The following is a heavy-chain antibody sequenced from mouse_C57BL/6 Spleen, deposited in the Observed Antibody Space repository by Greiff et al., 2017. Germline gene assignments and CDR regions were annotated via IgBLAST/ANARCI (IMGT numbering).Heavy chain of an antibody. CDR1: GYSFTSYS. Sequence: QVQLKQSGPELVKPGASVKISCKASGYSFTSYSIHWVKQRPGQGLEWIGWIYPGSGNTKYNEKFKGKATLTADTSSSTAYMQLSSLTSEDSAVYYCARDTVVPYFDYWGQGTTLTVSS. J-gene: IGHJ2*01. CDR2: IYPGSGNT. D-gene: IGHD1-1*01. CDR3: ARDTVVPYFDY. V-gene: IGHV1-66*01.